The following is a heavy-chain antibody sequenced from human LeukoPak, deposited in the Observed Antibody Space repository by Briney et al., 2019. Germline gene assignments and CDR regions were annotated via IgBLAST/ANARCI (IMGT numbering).Heavy chain of an antibody. Sequence: ASVKVSCKASGYTFTSYCMHWVRQAPGQGLEWMGWINPNSGGTNYAQKFQGRVTMTRDTSISTAYMELSRLRSDDTAVYYCAKGYSSSWYVVFDYWGQGTLVTVSS. CDR1: GYTFTSYC. J-gene: IGHJ4*02. CDR3: AKGYSSSWYVVFDY. D-gene: IGHD6-13*01. V-gene: IGHV1-2*02. CDR2: INPNSGGT.